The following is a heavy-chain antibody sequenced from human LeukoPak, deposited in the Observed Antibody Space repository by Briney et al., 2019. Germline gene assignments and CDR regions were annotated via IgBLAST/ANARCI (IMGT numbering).Heavy chain of an antibody. CDR3: ARALGSRNAFDI. CDR1: GYTFTGYY. D-gene: IGHD1-14*01. J-gene: IGHJ3*02. CDR2: INPNSGGT. Sequence: ASVKVSCKASGYTFTGYYMHWMRQAPGQGLEWMGRINPNSGGTNYAQKFQARVTMTRDTSISTAYMELSRLRSDDTAVYYCARALGSRNAFDIWGQGTMVTVSS. V-gene: IGHV1-2*06.